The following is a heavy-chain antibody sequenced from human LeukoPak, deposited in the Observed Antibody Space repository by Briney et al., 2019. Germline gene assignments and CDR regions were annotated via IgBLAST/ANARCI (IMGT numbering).Heavy chain of an antibody. V-gene: IGHV3-11*01. CDR1: GFGFSDSY. J-gene: IGHJ4*01. D-gene: IGHD2-8*01. Sequence: SGGSLRLSCVVSGFGFSDSYMTWIRQTPGKGLEWLAYISGSGSDIYYADSVKGRFTISRDNAKNSLYLQMNSLRPDDTALYYCSTDPRLLTYWGHGTLVTVSP. CDR3: STDPRLLTY. CDR2: ISGSGSDI.